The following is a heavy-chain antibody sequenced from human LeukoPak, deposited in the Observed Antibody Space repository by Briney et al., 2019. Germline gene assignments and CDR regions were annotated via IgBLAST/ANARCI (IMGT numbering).Heavy chain of an antibody. CDR1: GNTLTELS. CDR3: ATINTQCYDSSGYGCVANDAFDI. V-gene: IGHV1-24*01. Sequence: GASVKVSCKVSGNTLTELSMHWVRQAPGKGLEWMGGLDPEDGEKIYAQKFQGRVTMTEDTSTDTAYMELSSLRSEDTAVYYCATINTQCYDSSGYGCVANDAFDIWGQGTRVTVSS. CDR2: LDPEDGEK. J-gene: IGHJ3*02. D-gene: IGHD3-22*01.